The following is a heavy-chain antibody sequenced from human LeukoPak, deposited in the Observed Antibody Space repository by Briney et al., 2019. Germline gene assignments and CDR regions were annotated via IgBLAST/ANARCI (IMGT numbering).Heavy chain of an antibody. J-gene: IGHJ4*02. CDR2: ISAFNGYT. CDR1: VYTLTKFF. D-gene: IGHD3-22*01. CDR3: ARAKRYYYDSSGSQSFYFDY. Sequence: ASVNVSCKASVYTLTKFFTSWVRKAAGQGLAWMGWISAFNGYTNYAQKLQGRVCMTTDTSTGTAYMELRSLRSDDTAVYYCARAKRYYYDSSGSQSFYFDYWGQGTLVTVSS. V-gene: IGHV1-18*01.